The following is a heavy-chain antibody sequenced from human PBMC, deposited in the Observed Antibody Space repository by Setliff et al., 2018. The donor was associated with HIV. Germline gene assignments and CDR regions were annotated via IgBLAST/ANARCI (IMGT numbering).Heavy chain of an antibody. CDR1: GGSISSSSYY. CDR2: IYYSGST. CDR3: ACGAAAGTDYYYYYYMDV. V-gene: IGHV4-39*01. Sequence: PSETLSLTCTVSGGSISSSSYYWGWIRQPPGKGLEWIGGIYYSGSTYYNPSLKSRVTISVDTSKNQFSLKLSSVTAADTAVYYCACGAAAGTDYYYYYYMDVWGKGTTVTVSS. J-gene: IGHJ6*03. D-gene: IGHD6-13*01.